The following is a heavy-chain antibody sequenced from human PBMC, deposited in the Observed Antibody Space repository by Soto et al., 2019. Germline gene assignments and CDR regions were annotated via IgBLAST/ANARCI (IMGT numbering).Heavy chain of an antibody. CDR2: IYYSGST. V-gene: IGHV4-39*01. CDR1: GGSISSSSYY. D-gene: IGHD4-17*01. Sequence: QLQLQESGPGLVKPSETLSLTCTVSGGSISSSSYYWGWIRQPPGKGLEWIGSIYYSGSTYYNPSLKSRVTISVDTSKNQFSLKLSSVTAADTAVYYCARHTLYGDYRWFDPWGQGTLVTVSS. CDR3: ARHTLYGDYRWFDP. J-gene: IGHJ5*02.